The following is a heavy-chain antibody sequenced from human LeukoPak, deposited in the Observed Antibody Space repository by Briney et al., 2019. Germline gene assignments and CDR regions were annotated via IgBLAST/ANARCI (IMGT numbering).Heavy chain of an antibody. V-gene: IGHV3-21*01. Sequence: GGSLRLSCAASGFTFSSYSMNWVRQAPGKGLEWVSSISSSSSYIYYADSVKGRFTISRDNAKNSLYLQMNSLRAEDTAVYSCARVFNYYDSSIAGYWGQGTLVTVSS. CDR1: GFTFSSYS. CDR2: ISSSSSYI. J-gene: IGHJ4*02. D-gene: IGHD3-22*01. CDR3: ARVFNYYDSSIAGY.